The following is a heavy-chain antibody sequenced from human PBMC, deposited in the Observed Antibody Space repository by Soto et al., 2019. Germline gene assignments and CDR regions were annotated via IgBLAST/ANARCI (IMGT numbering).Heavy chain of an antibody. V-gene: IGHV3-21*01. J-gene: IGHJ5*02. Sequence: PGGSLRLSCAASGFTFRSFTMNWVRQAPGKGLEWVSTISSNSAYIYYTDALRGRFTISRDNAKNSLHLQMNSLRAEDTAVYYCTRDASRDSSARGWFDPWGTGTPVTVSS. CDR3: TRDASRDSSARGWFDP. D-gene: IGHD6-13*01. CDR1: GFTFRSFT. CDR2: ISSNSAYI.